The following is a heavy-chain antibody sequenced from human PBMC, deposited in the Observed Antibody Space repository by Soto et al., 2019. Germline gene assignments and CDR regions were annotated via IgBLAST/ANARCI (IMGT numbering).Heavy chain of an antibody. CDR2: ISYDGSNK. CDR1: GFTFSSYG. V-gene: IGHV3-30*18. J-gene: IGHJ4*02. Sequence: QVQLVESGGGVVQPGRSLRLSCAASGFTFSSYGMHWVRQAPGKGLEWVAVISYDGSNKYYADSVKGRFTISRDNSKNTLYLQMNSLRGEDTAVYYCAKEADFWSGYLDYWGQGTLVTVSS. CDR3: AKEADFWSGYLDY. D-gene: IGHD3-3*01.